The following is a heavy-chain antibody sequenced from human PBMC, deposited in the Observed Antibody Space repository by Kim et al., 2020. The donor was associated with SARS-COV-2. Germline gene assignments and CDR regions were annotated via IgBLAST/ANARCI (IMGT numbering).Heavy chain of an antibody. J-gene: IGHJ4*02. D-gene: IGHD3-22*01. CDR3: AREDDSSGYYCFDY. CDR1: GFTFSSYS. Sequence: GGSLRLSCAASGFTFSSYSMNWVRQAPGKGLEWVSSISSSSSYIYYADSVKGRFTISRDNAKNSLYLQMNSLRAEDTAVYYCAREDDSSGYYCFDYWGQGTLVTVSS. CDR2: ISSSSSYI. V-gene: IGHV3-21*01.